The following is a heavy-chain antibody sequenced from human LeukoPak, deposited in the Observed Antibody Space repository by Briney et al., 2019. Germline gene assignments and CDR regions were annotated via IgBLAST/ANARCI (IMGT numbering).Heavy chain of an antibody. CDR2: IYYSGST. CDR1: GDSISPYY. J-gene: IGHJ4*02. Sequence: SETLSLTCTVSGDSISPYYWSWIRQPPGKGLEWIGYIYYSGSTYYNPSLKSRVTISVDTSKNQSSLKLSSVTAADTAVYYCARDNKGGSGSYYFDYWGQGTLVTVSS. V-gene: IGHV4-59*12. D-gene: IGHD3-10*01. CDR3: ARDNKGGSGSYYFDY.